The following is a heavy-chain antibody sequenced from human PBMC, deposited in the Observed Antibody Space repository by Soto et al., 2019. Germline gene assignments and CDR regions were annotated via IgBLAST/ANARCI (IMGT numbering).Heavy chain of an antibody. CDR3: ARSIRGPRRFNGMDV. Sequence: SGPTLVNPTETLTVTCTFSGFSLTSPGMCVSWIRQSPGKALEWLALIERDDDDKYYSTSLKTRLTISKDTRKNQVVLTMASMDPADTATYYCARSIRGPRRFNGMDVWGQGTTVTVSS. CDR2: IERDDDDK. V-gene: IGHV2-70*13. D-gene: IGHD1-20*01. CDR1: GFSLTSPGMC. J-gene: IGHJ6*02.